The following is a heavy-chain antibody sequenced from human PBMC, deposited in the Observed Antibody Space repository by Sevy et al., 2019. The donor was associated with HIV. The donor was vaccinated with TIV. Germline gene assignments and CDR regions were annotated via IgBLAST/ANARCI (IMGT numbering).Heavy chain of an antibody. V-gene: IGHV1-69*10. CDR3: ASVRPCGGDCYFFDT. J-gene: IGHJ4*02. D-gene: IGHD2-21*02. CDR1: GGTLNNYG. CDR2: IIPSVGIA. Sequence: ASVKVSCKDSGGTLNNYGMNWVRQAPGQGLEWMGGIIPSVGIASYAQKIKGRAAISADTSTSTLYLEVGRLRSDDTAVYFCASVRPCGGDCYFFDTWGQGTLVTVSS.